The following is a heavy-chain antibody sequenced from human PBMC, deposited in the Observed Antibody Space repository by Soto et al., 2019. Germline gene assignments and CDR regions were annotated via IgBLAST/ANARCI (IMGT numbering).Heavy chain of an antibody. CDR2: ISGSGDNI. CDR1: GFTFSSHA. D-gene: IGHD2-21*02. Sequence: EMQLLESGGGLVQPGGSLRLSCAASGFTFSSHAMTWVRQTPGKGLEWVSAISGSGDNIRYADSVKGRFTISRDNPKNTLDLQMNSLRTEDTGVYYSAKRVWGDSGWFESWGQGPLVTVSS. J-gene: IGHJ5*01. V-gene: IGHV3-23*01. CDR3: AKRVWGDSGWFES.